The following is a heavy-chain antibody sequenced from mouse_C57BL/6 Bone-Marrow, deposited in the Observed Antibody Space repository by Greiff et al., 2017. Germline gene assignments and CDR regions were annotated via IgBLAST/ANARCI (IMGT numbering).Heavy chain of an antibody. J-gene: IGHJ1*03. CDR2: INRDGGST. CDR1: EYEFPSHD. V-gene: IGHV5-2*03. CDR3: ARRGLQGYVDV. D-gene: IGHD1-2*01. Sequence: EVKVEESGGGLVQPGESLKLSCESSEYEFPSHDMSWVRKTPETRLELVAAINRDGGSTYYPDTMERRFIISRDNTKMTRYLQMSSLRSEDTALYYCARRGLQGYVDVWGTGTTVTVSS.